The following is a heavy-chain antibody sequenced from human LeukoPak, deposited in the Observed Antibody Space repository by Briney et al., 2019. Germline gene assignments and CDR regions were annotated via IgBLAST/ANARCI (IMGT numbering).Heavy chain of an antibody. D-gene: IGHD3-22*01. J-gene: IGHJ3*02. CDR2: ISYDGSNK. V-gene: IGHV3-33*05. CDR1: GFTFSSYG. CDR3: ARDRKRKHYDSSGYYYSDAFDI. Sequence: PGGSLRLSCAASGFTFSSYGMHWVRQAPGKGLEWVAVISYDGSNKYYADSVKGRFTISRDNSKNTLYLQMNSLRAEDTAVYYCARDRKRKHYDSSGYYYSDAFDIWGQGTMVTVSS.